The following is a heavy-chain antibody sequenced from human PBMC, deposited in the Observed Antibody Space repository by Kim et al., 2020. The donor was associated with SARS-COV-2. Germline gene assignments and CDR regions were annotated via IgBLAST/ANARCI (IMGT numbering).Heavy chain of an antibody. CDR2: IYYSGST. J-gene: IGHJ4*02. V-gene: IGHV4-31*03. D-gene: IGHD6-19*01. Sequence: SETLSLTCTVSGGSISSGGYYWSWIRQHPGKGLEWIGYIYYSGSTYYNPSLKSRVTISVDTSKNQFSLKLSSVTAADTAVYYCARSGYGSPDYWGQGTLVTVSS. CDR3: ARSGYGSPDY. CDR1: GGSISSGGYY.